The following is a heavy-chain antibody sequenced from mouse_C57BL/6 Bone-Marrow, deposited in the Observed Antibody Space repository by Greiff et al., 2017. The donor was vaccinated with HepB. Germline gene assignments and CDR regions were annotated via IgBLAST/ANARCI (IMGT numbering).Heavy chain of an antibody. Sequence: EVKVVESGEGLVKPGGSLKLSCAASGFTFSSYAMSWVRQTPEKRLEWVAYISSGGDYIYYADTVKGRFTISRDNARNTLYLQMSSLKSEDTAMYYCTRDPLYGSSYDWYFDVWGTGTTVTVSS. CDR3: TRDPLYGSSYDWYFDV. J-gene: IGHJ1*03. CDR1: GFTFSSYA. CDR2: ISSGGDYI. V-gene: IGHV5-9-1*02. D-gene: IGHD1-1*01.